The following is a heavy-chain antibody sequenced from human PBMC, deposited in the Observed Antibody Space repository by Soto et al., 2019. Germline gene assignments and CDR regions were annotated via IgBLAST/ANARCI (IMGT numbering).Heavy chain of an antibody. J-gene: IGHJ6*02. CDR3: ARTEQQLVEVKYYHGMVV. CDR1: GYTFTGYY. D-gene: IGHD6-13*01. V-gene: IGHV1-2*04. Sequence: ASVKVSCKASGYTFTGYYMHWVRQAPGQGLEWMGWINPNSGGTNYAQKFQGWVTMTRDTSISTAYMELSRLRSDDTAVYYCARTEQQLVEVKYYHGMVVWGDGTSVTV. CDR2: INPNSGGT.